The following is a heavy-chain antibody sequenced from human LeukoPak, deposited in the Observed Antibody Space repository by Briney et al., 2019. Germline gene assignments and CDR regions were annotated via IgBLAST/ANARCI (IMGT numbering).Heavy chain of an antibody. D-gene: IGHD2-21*01. CDR3: ARGHSGDGYHFDY. CDR2: ISAGGGST. J-gene: IGHJ4*02. V-gene: IGHV3-23*01. CDR1: GFTFSSYA. Sequence: GGSLRLSCAASGFTFSSYAMSWVRQAPGKGLEWVSSISAGGGSTNYVDSVKGRFIMSRDSSKNTLSLQMNSLRVEDTAVYYCARGHSGDGYHFDYWGQGTLVAVSS.